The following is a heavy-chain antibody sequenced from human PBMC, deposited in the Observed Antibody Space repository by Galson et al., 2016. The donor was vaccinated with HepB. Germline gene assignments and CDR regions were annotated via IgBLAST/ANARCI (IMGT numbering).Heavy chain of an antibody. CDR1: GFIFSQFA. CDR3: ARDQKYSGTDFCYAMDV. J-gene: IGHJ6*03. CDR2: ISYDGTRQ. Sequence: SLRLSCAVSGFIFSQFAVHWVRQVPGKGLEWVAVISYDGTRQYYTDSVKGRFTVSRDDSTTSVYLQMTTLRPEDTAVYYCARDQKYSGTDFCYAMDVWGKGATVTVSS. D-gene: IGHD2-2*01. V-gene: IGHV3-30*04.